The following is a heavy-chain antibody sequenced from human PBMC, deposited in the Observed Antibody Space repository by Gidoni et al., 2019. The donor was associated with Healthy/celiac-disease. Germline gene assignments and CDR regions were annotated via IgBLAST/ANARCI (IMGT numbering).Heavy chain of an antibody. CDR1: AGSLSSYY. D-gene: IGHD6-13*01. CDR2: IYYSGST. J-gene: IGHJ5*02. V-gene: IGHV4-59*01. Sequence: QVQLQESGPGLVKPSETLSLTCTVSAGSLSSYYWSWIRPPPGKGLEWFGYIYYSGSTTYNPSLKSRVTISVDTSKNQFSLKLSSVTAADTAVYYCARVPRGSLAAAGFDSDWFDPWGQGTLVTVSS. CDR3: ARVPRGSLAAAGFDSDWFDP.